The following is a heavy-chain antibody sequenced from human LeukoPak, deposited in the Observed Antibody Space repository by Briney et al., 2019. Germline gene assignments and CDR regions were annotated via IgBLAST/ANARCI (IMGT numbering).Heavy chain of an antibody. J-gene: IGHJ4*02. Sequence: GGSLRLSCAASGFTFDDYAMHWVRQAPGKGLEWVSGISWNSGSIGYADSVKGRFTISRDNAKNSLYLQMNSLRAEDTAVYYCARATSSYYYDSSGYSDYWGQGTLVTVSS. CDR3: ARATSSYYYDSSGYSDY. CDR1: GFTFDDYA. V-gene: IGHV3-9*01. CDR2: ISWNSGSI. D-gene: IGHD3-22*01.